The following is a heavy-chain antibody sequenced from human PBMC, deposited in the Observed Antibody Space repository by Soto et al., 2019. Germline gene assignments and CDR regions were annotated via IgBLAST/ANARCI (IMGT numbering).Heavy chain of an antibody. D-gene: IGHD2-15*01. Sequence: PGGSLRLSCAASGFTFSDYYMSWIRQAPGKGLEWVSYISSSGSTIYYADSVKGRFTISRDNAKNSLYLQMNSLRAEDTAVYYCARGLIAADSDAFDIWGQGTMVTVSS. CDR1: GFTFSDYY. V-gene: IGHV3-11*01. CDR3: ARGLIAADSDAFDI. CDR2: ISSSGSTI. J-gene: IGHJ3*02.